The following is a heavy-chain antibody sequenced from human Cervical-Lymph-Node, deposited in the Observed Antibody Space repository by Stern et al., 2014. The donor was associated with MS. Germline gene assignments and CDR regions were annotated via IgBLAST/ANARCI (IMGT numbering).Heavy chain of an antibody. V-gene: IGHV3-30*03. J-gene: IGHJ4*02. D-gene: IGHD6-19*01. Sequence: VQLVESGGGVVQPGRSLRLSCSPSGFAFSTYGMHWVRQAPGKGLERVALISFDGAKTYYADSVKGPFPISRDNPKNTLYLQMKSLRGEDTAVYYCARGSDWYPLDYWGQGTLVTVSS. CDR2: ISFDGAKT. CDR3: ARGSDWYPLDY. CDR1: GFAFSTYG.